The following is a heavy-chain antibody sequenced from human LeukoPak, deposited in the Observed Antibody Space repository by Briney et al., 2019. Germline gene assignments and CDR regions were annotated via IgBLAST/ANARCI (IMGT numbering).Heavy chain of an antibody. CDR3: ARHASDSSGFYNYYGMDV. Sequence: SETLSLTCTVSAGSISSSSYYWAWIRQPPGKGLEWIGSMYYSGSTNYNPSLKSRVTISADTSKNQFFLKVSSVTAADAAVYYCARHASDSSGFYNYYGMDVWGQGTTVTVSS. CDR2: MYYSGST. J-gene: IGHJ6*02. CDR1: AGSISSSSYY. D-gene: IGHD3-22*01. V-gene: IGHV4-39*01.